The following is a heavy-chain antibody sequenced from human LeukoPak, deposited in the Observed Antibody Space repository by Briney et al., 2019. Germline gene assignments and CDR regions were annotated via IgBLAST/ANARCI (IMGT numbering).Heavy chain of an antibody. D-gene: IGHD3-10*01. J-gene: IGHJ5*02. CDR2: ISAYNGNK. CDR3: AREQDNITMVRGVRNWFDP. CDR1: GYTFTSYR. Sequence: ASVKVSCKASGYTFTSYRISWVRQPPGQGLEWMGWISAYNGNKNYAQKLQGRVTMTTDTSTSTAYMELRSLRSDDTAVYYCAREQDNITMVRGVRNWFDPWGQGTLVTVSS. V-gene: IGHV1-18*01.